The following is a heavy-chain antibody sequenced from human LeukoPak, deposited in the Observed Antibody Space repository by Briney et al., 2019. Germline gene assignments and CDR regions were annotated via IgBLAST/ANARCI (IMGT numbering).Heavy chain of an antibody. D-gene: IGHD2-15*01. V-gene: IGHV3-23*01. J-gene: IGHJ4*02. Sequence: GGSLRLSCAASGFTFSSYAMSWVRQAPGKGLECVSAISGSGGSTYYADSVKGRFTISRDNSKNTLYLQMNSLRAEDTAVYYCAKDSWARSVVMIVVVVAASFDYWGQGTLVTVSS. CDR1: GFTFSSYA. CDR2: ISGSGGST. CDR3: AKDSWARSVVMIVVVVAASFDY.